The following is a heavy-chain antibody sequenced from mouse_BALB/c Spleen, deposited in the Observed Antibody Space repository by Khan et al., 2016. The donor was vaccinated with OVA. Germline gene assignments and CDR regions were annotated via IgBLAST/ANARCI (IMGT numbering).Heavy chain of an antibody. J-gene: IGHJ2*02. CDR1: GYSITSDYA. Sequence: QLEESGPGLVKPSQSLSLTCTVTGYSITSDYAWNWIRQFPGNKLEWMGFISYSGNTKYNPSLKSRFSITRDTSKNPFFLQLNSVTTEDTATDYCARVYGGDFDYWGQGTSLTVSS. D-gene: IGHD1-1*01. V-gene: IGHV3-2*02. CDR3: ARVYGGDFDY. CDR2: ISYSGNT.